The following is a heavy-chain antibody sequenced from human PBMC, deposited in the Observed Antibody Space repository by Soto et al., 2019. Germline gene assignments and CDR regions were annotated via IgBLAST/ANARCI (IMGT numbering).Heavy chain of an antibody. Sequence: ITLKESGPTLVKPTQTLTLTCTFSGFSLNTGGVGVGWVRQPRGKAMEWLALIYWDDDERYRPSLRSRLNITKDTINNQVVLTMTTMDPEDTATYYCVRNSRYYGGDYYYGMDAWGQGTTVTVSS. D-gene: IGHD3-10*01. CDR1: GFSLNTGGVG. J-gene: IGHJ6*02. V-gene: IGHV2-5*02. CDR3: VRNSRYYGGDYYYGMDA. CDR2: IYWDDDE.